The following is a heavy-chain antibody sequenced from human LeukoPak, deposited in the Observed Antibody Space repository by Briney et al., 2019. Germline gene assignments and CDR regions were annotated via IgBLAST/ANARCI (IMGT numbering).Heavy chain of an antibody. CDR3: ASSGGITMVRGVIGPQGAFDI. CDR2: IYYSGST. D-gene: IGHD3-10*01. V-gene: IGHV4-30-4*01. J-gene: IGHJ3*02. Sequence: PSQTLSLICTVSGGSISSGDYYWSWIRQPPGKGLEWIGYIYYSGSTYYNPSLKSRVTISVDTSKNQFSLKLSSVTAADTAVYYCASSGGITMVRGVIGPQGAFDIWGQGTMVTVSS. CDR1: GGSISSGDYY.